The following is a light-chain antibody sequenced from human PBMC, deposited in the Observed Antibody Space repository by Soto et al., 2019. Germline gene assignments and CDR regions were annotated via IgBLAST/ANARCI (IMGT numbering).Light chain of an antibody. V-gene: IGKV3-15*01. CDR3: QQYNYWPRT. CDR2: GAS. J-gene: IGKJ4*01. Sequence: EIVMTQSPGTLSVSPGERATLSCRASQSVNSNLAWYQQKPGQAPRILIYGASTRATAIPARFSGSGSGTEFTLTISSLPSEDFAVYYCQQYNYWPRTFGGGTKVEIK. CDR1: QSVNSN.